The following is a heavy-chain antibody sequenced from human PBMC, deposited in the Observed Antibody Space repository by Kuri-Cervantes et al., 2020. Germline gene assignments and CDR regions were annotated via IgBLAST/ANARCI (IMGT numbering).Heavy chain of an antibody. V-gene: IGHV1-2*04. CDR2: INPNSGGT. Sequence: ASVKVSCKASGYTFTGYYMHWVRQAPGQGLEWMGWINPNSGGTNYAQKFQGWVTMTRDTSISTAYMELSGLRSEDTAVYYCARGGDIIVQPGARTFDPWGQGTLVTVSS. CDR3: ARGGDIIVQPGARTFDP. D-gene: IGHD2-2*01. CDR1: GYTFTGYY. J-gene: IGHJ5*02.